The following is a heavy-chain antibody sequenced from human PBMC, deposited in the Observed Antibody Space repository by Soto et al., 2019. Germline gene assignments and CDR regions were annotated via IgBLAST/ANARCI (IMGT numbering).Heavy chain of an antibody. CDR1: GYTFTSYY. Sequence: ASVKVSCKASGYTFTSYYMHWVRQAPGQGLEWMGWINPNSGGTNYAQKFQGWVTMTRDTSISTAYMELSRLRSDDTAVYYCARDVAVAGTYSSYYYYGMDVWGQGTTVTVSS. V-gene: IGHV1-2*04. CDR2: INPNSGGT. J-gene: IGHJ6*02. CDR3: ARDVAVAGTYSSYYYYGMDV. D-gene: IGHD6-19*01.